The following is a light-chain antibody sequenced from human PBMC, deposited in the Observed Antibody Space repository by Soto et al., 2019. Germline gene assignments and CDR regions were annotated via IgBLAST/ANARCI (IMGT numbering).Light chain of an antibody. V-gene: IGKV1-5*01. CDR2: DAS. CDR3: HQYNSYPWT. J-gene: IGKJ1*01. CDR1: QTISGG. Sequence: DIQMTQSPSTLSASVGDGVTITCRASQTISGGLAWYQQRPGKAPKLLISDASSLRSGVPSRFSGSGSGTEFTLTLRSLQPDDFCSYYCHQYNSYPWTFGHGTTVEV.